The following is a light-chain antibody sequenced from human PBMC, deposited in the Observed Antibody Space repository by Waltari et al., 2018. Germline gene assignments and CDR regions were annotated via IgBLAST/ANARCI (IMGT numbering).Light chain of an antibody. Sequence: EIVMTQSPLSLPVTPGEPASISCRSSESLLHSDGYNSLDWYLQKPGQSPHLLIYLASTRASGVPDRFSGSGSGTDFTLKISRVEAEDVGVYYCMQSLQTPLTFGGGTKVEIK. CDR3: MQSLQTPLT. V-gene: IGKV2-28*01. CDR2: LAS. CDR1: ESLLHSDGYNS. J-gene: IGKJ4*01.